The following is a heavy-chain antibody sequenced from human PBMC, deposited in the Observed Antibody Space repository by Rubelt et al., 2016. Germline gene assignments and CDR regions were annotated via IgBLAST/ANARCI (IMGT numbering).Heavy chain of an antibody. J-gene: IGHJ6*02. D-gene: IGHD2-8*01. V-gene: IGHV3-15*01. CDR2: IKSKTDGGTT. Sequence: SGFTFSNAWMSWVRQAPGKGLEWVGRIKSKTDGGTTDYAAPVKGRFTISRDDSKNTLYLQMNSLKTEDTAVYYCTTSSKLMVYASYGMDVWGQGTTVTVSS. CDR3: TTSSKLMVYASYGMDV. CDR1: GFTFSNAW.